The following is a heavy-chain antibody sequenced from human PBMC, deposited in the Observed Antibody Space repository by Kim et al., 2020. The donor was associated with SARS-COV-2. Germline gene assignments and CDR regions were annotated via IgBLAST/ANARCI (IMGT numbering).Heavy chain of an antibody. CDR1: GGSISSYY. CDR3: ARVGECGSSTSCRIYYYYGMDV. CDR2: IYYSGST. V-gene: IGHV4-59*13. J-gene: IGHJ6*02. D-gene: IGHD2-2*01. Sequence: SETLSLTCTVSGGSISSYYWSWIRQPPGKGLEWIGYIYYSGSTNYNPSLKSRVTISVDTSKNQFSLKLSSVTAADTAVYYCARVGECGSSTSCRIYYYYGMDVWGQGTTVTVSS.